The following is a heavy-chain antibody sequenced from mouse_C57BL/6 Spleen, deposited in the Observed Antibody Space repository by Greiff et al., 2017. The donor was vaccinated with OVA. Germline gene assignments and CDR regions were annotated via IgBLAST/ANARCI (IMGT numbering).Heavy chain of an antibody. D-gene: IGHD4-1*01. CDR1: GYAFTSYW. CDR2: IYPGDGDT. J-gene: IGHJ2*01. CDR3: ASNRGVYFDY. Sequence: QVQLKQSGAELVKPGASVKISCKASGYAFTSYWMNWVKQRPGKGLEWIGQIYPGDGDTNYNGEFKGKATLTADKSSSTAYMQLSSLTSEDSAVYFCASNRGVYFDYWGQGTTLTVSS. V-gene: IGHV1-80*01.